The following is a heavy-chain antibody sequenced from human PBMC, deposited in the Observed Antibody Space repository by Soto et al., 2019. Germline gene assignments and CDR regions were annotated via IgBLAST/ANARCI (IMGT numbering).Heavy chain of an antibody. D-gene: IGHD5-12*01. CDR3: ASWVEMATITY. Sequence: KTGGSLRLSCAASGFTFSSYSMNWVRQAPGKGLEWVSSISSSSSYIYYADSVKGRFTISRDNAKNSLYLQMNSLRAEDTAVYYCASWVEMATITYWGQGTLVTVSS. CDR1: GFTFSSYS. V-gene: IGHV3-21*01. CDR2: ISSSSSYI. J-gene: IGHJ4*02.